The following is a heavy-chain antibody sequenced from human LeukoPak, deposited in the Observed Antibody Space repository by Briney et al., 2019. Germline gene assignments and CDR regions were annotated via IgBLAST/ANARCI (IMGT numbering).Heavy chain of an antibody. CDR3: ARGPRITLIRGGQWYFYTDV. CDR2: INPSGGST. Sequence: ASVKVSCKASGYTFTSYYLYWVRQAPGQGLEWMGIINPSGGSTNYAQKFQGRVTMTRDTSTSTVYMELSSLRSEDTAVYYCARGPRITLIRGGQWYFYTDVWGKGTTVTISS. D-gene: IGHD3-10*01. CDR1: GYTFTSYY. V-gene: IGHV1-46*01. J-gene: IGHJ6*03.